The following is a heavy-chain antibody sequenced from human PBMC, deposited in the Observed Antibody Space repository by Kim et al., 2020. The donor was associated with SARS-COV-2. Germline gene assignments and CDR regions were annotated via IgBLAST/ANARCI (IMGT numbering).Heavy chain of an antibody. V-gene: IGHV4-38-2*02. CDR1: GYSISSDHY. CDR3: ARGTYGSDYYYYYYAMDV. Sequence: SETLSLICTVSGYSISSDHYWGWIRQPPGKGLEWVGSIYHSGSTYYNPSLNSRVTISVDTSKNRFSLRLSSVTAADTAVYYCARGTYGSDYYYYYYAMDVWGKGTTVSVSS. J-gene: IGHJ6*04. D-gene: IGHD3-10*01. CDR2: IYHSGST.